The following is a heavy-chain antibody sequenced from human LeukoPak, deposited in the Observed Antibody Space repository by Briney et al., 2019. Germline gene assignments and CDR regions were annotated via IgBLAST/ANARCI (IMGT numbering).Heavy chain of an antibody. V-gene: IGHV3-74*01. Sequence: GGSLRLSCAASGFTFSSYWMHWVRQAPGKGLVWVSRINSDGSSTSYADSVKGRLTISRDNAKSTVYLQMNSLRAEDTAVYYCAKSRSAYPRVDGFDMWGQGTMVTVSS. CDR3: AKSRSAYPRVDGFDM. CDR1: GFTFSSYW. J-gene: IGHJ3*02. D-gene: IGHD3-3*01. CDR2: INSDGSST.